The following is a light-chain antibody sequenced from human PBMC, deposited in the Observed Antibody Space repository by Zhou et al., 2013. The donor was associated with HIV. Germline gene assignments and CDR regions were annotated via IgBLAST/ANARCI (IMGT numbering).Light chain of an antibody. J-gene: IGKJ4*01. CDR3: QQSYIIPLT. Sequence: DIQMTQSPSSLSASVRDRVTITCQASQDIRKYLNWYQLKTGKAPNLLMYEASNLEIGVPSRISGSGSGTDFTLTISSLQAEDSATYYCQQSYIIPLTFGGGTKVEIK. CDR1: QDIRKY. CDR2: EAS. V-gene: IGKV1-33*01.